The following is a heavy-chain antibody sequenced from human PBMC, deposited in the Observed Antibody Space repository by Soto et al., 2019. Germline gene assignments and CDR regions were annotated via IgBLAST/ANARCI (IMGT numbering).Heavy chain of an antibody. CDR3: ARNGDGYNYTFDY. Sequence: SETLYLTCRVSGGSISSYYWSWIRQPPGQGLEWIGYIYYSGSTNYNPSLKSRVAISVDTSKNQFSLKLSSVTAADTAVYYCARNGDGYNYTFDYWGQGTLVTVSS. D-gene: IGHD5-12*01. V-gene: IGHV4-59*01. CDR1: GGSISSYY. J-gene: IGHJ4*02. CDR2: IYYSGST.